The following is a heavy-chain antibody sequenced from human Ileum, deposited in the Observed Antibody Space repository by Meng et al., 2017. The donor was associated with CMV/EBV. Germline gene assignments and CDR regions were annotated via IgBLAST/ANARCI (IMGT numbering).Heavy chain of an antibody. CDR2: ISYPGST. D-gene: IGHD3-10*01. V-gene: IGHV4-61*03. CDR1: GDSVSSDASY. J-gene: IGHJ4*02. CDR3: ARGLGYPRGFAY. Sequence: SETLSLTCTVSGDSVSSDASYWSWVRQPPGKGLEWIGYISYPGSTNCNPSLKSRATISIDTSKNHFSLNLRSVTAADAAVYFCARGLGYPRGFAYWGQGTLVTVSS.